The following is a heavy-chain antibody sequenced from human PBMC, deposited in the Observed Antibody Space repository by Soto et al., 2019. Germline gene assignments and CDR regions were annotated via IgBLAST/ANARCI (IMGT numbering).Heavy chain of an antibody. Sequence: SETLSLTCAVYGGSFSGYYWSWIRQPPGKGLEWIGEINHSGSTNYNPSLKSRVTISVDTSKNQFSLKLSSVTAADTAVYYCARVVGYYDSSGRGDWFDPWGQGTLVTVSS. CDR2: INHSGST. CDR3: ARVVGYYDSSGRGDWFDP. CDR1: GGSFSGYY. J-gene: IGHJ5*02. V-gene: IGHV4-34*01. D-gene: IGHD3-22*01.